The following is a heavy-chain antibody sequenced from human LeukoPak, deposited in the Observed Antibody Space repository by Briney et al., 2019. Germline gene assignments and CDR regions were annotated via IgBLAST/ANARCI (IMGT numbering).Heavy chain of an antibody. CDR2: INAGNGNT. Sequence: ASVKVSCKASGYTFTSYAMHWVRQAPGQRLEWMGWINAGNGNTKYSQKFQGRVTITRDTSASTAYMELSSLRSEDTAVYYCAAFYVWGSYRSSEYFQHWGQGTLVTVSS. J-gene: IGHJ1*01. D-gene: IGHD3-16*02. CDR1: GYTFTSYA. CDR3: AAFYVWGSYRSSEYFQH. V-gene: IGHV1-3*01.